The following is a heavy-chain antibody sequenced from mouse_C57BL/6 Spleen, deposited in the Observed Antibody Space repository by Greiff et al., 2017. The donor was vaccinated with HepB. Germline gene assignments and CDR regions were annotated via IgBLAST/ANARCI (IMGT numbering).Heavy chain of an antibody. CDR2: IHPNSGST. V-gene: IGHV1-64*01. D-gene: IGHD1-1*01. Sequence: QVQLQQPGAELVKPGASVKLSCKASGYTFTSYWMHWVKQRPGQGLEWIGMIHPNSGSTNYNEKFKSKATLTVDNSSSTAYMQLSSLTSEDSAVYYCATLYYYAPAWFAYWGQGTLVTVSA. J-gene: IGHJ3*01. CDR1: GYTFTSYW. CDR3: ATLYYYAPAWFAY.